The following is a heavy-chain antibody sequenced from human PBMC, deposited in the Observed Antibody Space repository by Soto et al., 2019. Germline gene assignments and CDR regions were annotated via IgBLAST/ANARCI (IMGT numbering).Heavy chain of an antibody. CDR1: GGSISSYY. V-gene: IGHV4-59*01. Sequence: SETLSLTCTVSGGSISSYYWSWIRQPPGKGLEWIGYIYYSGSTNYNPSLKSRVTISVDTSKNQFSLKLSSVTAADTAVYYCAREVRDYYDSSGYSNWFDPWGQGTLVTV. CDR3: AREVRDYYDSSGYSNWFDP. CDR2: IYYSGST. D-gene: IGHD3-22*01. J-gene: IGHJ5*02.